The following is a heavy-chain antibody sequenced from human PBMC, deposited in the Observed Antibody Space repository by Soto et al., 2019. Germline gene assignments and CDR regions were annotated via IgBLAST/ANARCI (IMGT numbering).Heavy chain of an antibody. J-gene: IGHJ4*02. D-gene: IGHD2-21*01. Sequence: EVQLVESGGALVQPGGSLRLSCAVSGFTFSNYWMHWVRQAPGKGLVWVSRINIDGGTTSYADSVKGRFTISRDNAKNTLYLLMSSLRAEDTAVYYCARGSNTYPSYWGRGTLVTVSS. CDR3: ARGSNTYPSY. CDR2: INIDGGTT. CDR1: GFTFSNYW. V-gene: IGHV3-74*01.